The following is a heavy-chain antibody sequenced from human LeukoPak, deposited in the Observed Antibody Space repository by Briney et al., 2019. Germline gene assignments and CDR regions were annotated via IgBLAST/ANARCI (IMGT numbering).Heavy chain of an antibody. J-gene: IGHJ6*02. CDR1: GGTFSSYA. V-gene: IGHV1-69*13. Sequence: SVKVSCKASGGTFSSYAISWVRQAPGQGLEWMGGIIPIFGTANYAQKFQGRVTITADESTSTAYMELSSLRSEDTAVYYCARDYYDFWSGYLSSDGMDVWGQGTTVTVSS. CDR3: ARDYYDFWSGYLSSDGMDV. D-gene: IGHD3-3*01. CDR2: IIPIFGTA.